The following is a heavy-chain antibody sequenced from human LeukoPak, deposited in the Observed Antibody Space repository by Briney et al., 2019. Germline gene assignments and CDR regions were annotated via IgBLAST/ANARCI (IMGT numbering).Heavy chain of an antibody. CDR1: GGSISSFY. CDR3: ARQSTMVTFDY. V-gene: IGHV4-59*08. CDR2: IYYSGST. Sequence: ETLSITCTVSGGSISSFYWSWIRQPPGKGLEWIGYIYYSGSTNYNPSLKSRVTISVDTSKNQFSLKLSSVTAADSAVYYCARQSTMVTFDYWGHGVVITVSS. D-gene: IGHD3-10*01. J-gene: IGHJ4*01.